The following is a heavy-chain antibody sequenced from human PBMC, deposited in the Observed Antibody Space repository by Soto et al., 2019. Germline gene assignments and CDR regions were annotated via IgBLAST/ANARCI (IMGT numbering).Heavy chain of an antibody. V-gene: IGHV4-34*01. D-gene: IGHD2-8*02. CDR2: INHSGST. Sequence: TETLSRTSAVSDACLSGYHWTWIRQPPGTGLEWIGEINHSGSTNYNPSLKSRVTISVDTSKNQFSLKLTSVTAADTAVYYCARDKITGLFDYWGQGTLVTVSS. CDR1: DACLSGYH. CDR3: ARDKITGLFDY. J-gene: IGHJ4*02.